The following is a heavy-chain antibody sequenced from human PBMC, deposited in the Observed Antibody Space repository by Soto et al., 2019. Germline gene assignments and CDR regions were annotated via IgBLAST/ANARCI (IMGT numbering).Heavy chain of an antibody. J-gene: IGHJ5*02. V-gene: IGHV4-30-4*01. Sequence: PSETLSLTCTVSGGSISSGDYYWSWIRQPPGKGLEWIGYIYYSGSTYYNPSLKSRVTISVDTSKNQFSLKLSSVTAADTAVYYFASEVLYCCSWSINLFDLRGQGTLVTVSS. D-gene: IGHD6-13*01. CDR3: ASEVLYCCSWSINLFDL. CDR1: GGSISSGDYY. CDR2: IYYSGST.